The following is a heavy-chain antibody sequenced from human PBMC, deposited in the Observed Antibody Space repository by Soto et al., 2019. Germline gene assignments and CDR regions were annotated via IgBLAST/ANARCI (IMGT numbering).Heavy chain of an antibody. J-gene: IGHJ3*02. D-gene: IGHD3-3*02. CDR3: ASSNYSFMGFDI. CDR2: IYHSGST. V-gene: IGHV4-4*02. Sequence: SETLSLTCAVSGGSISGSNWWSWVRQPPGKGLEWIGEIYHSGSTNYNPSLKSRVTISVDKSKNQFSLKLSSVTAADTAVYYCASSNYSFMGFDIWGQGTMVTVSS. CDR1: GGSISGSNW.